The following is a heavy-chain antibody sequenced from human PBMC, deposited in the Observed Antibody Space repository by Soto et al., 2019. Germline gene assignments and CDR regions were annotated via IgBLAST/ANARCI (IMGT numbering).Heavy chain of an antibody. V-gene: IGHV1-69*13. CDR2: IIPIFGTA. CDR1: GGTFSSYA. D-gene: IGHD3-16*02. CDR3: ARGSDDYVWGSYRSYYYYGMDV. Sequence: ASVKVSCKASGGTFSSYAISWVRQAPGQGLEWMGGIIPIFGTANYAQKFQGRVTITADESTSTAYMELSSLRSEDTAVYYCARGSDDYVWGSYRSYYYYGMDVWGQGTTVTGSS. J-gene: IGHJ6*02.